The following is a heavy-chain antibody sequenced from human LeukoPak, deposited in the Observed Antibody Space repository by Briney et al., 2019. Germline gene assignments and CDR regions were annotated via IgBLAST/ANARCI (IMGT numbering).Heavy chain of an antibody. CDR2: IYNGGST. D-gene: IGHD6-13*01. CDR1: GFTASSNY. J-gene: IGHJ2*01. Sequence: PGGSLRLSCAASGFTASSNYMSWGRQAPEEGVGWGSVIYNGGSTYYADSVKIRFTISRVNSKNTLYLQMNSLRAEDTAVYYCAREIAAAGTSWYFDLWGRGTLVTVSS. CDR3: AREIAAAGTSWYFDL. V-gene: IGHV3-66*01.